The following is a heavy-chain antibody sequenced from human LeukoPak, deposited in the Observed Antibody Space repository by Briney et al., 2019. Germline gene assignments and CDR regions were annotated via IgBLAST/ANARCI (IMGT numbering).Heavy chain of an antibody. V-gene: IGHV3-23*01. CDR3: AKESGYDFWSGPGY. Sequence: GGSLRLSCAASGFPFSNYAMSWVRQAPGKGLEWVSVISGSDTNTYYADSVKGRFTISRDNSKNTLYLQMNSLRAEDTALYYCAKESGYDFWSGPGYWGQGTLVTVSS. CDR2: ISGSDTNT. J-gene: IGHJ4*02. D-gene: IGHD3-3*01. CDR1: GFPFSNYA.